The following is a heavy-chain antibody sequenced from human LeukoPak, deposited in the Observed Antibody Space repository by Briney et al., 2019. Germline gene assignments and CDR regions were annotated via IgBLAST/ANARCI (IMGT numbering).Heavy chain of an antibody. CDR3: ARGGDQGAFDI. D-gene: IGHD2-21*02. V-gene: IGHV3-30*04. CDR2: ISYDGSNK. CDR1: GFTFSSYA. Sequence: GGSLRLSCGVSGFTFSSYAMHWVRQAPGKGLEWVAVISYDGSNKYYADSVKGRFTISRDNSKNTLYLQMNSLRAEDTAVYYCARGGDQGAFDIWGQGTMVTVSS. J-gene: IGHJ3*02.